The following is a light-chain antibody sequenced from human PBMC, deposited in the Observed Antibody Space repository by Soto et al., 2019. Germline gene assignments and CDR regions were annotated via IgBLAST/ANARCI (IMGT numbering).Light chain of an antibody. CDR3: AAWDDSLSVVV. J-gene: IGLJ1*01. CDR2: SSD. Sequence: QSVLTQPPSASGTPGQRVTISCSGSSSNIGSNTVNWYQQLPGTAPKLVIHSSDQRPSGVPDRFSGSQSGTSASLAISGLQSEDEADYYCAAWDDSLSVVVFGTGTKLTVL. V-gene: IGLV1-44*01. CDR1: SSNIGSNT.